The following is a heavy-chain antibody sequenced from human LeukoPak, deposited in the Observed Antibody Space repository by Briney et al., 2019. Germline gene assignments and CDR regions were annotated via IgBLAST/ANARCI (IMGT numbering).Heavy chain of an antibody. Sequence: GGSLRLSCAASGFTFNYAWMSWVRQVPGKGLEWVGQTVSEIDGGTTDYATPVKGRFTISRDDSKSTLYLQMNSLKIEGTAVYYCTTDEDWNYARKDVWGQGATVIVSS. CDR2: TVSEIDGGTT. V-gene: IGHV3-15*04. CDR3: TTDEDWNYARKDV. CDR1: GFTFNYAW. D-gene: IGHD1-7*01. J-gene: IGHJ6*02.